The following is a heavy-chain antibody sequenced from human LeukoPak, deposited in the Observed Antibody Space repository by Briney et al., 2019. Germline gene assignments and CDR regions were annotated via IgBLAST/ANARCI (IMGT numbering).Heavy chain of an antibody. CDR3: ARDYCSSTSCLFDY. J-gene: IGHJ4*02. CDR2: INPNSGDT. D-gene: IGHD2-2*01. Sequence: ASVKVSSKASGYTFTGYHMHWVRRAPGQGLEWMGRINPNSGDTNYAQKFQGRVTMTRDTSISTAYMELSRLRSDDTAVYYCARDYCSSTSCLFDYWGQGALVTVSS. V-gene: IGHV1-2*06. CDR1: GYTFTGYH.